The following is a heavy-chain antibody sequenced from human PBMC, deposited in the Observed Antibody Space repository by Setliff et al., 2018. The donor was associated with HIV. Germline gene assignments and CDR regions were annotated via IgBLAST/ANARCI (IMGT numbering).Heavy chain of an antibody. J-gene: IGHJ3*02. V-gene: IGHV5-51*01. CDR1: GYSFSSYW. D-gene: IGHD3-22*01. Sequence: PGESLTISCQGSGYSFSSYWIGWVRQMPGKGLEWMGIIHPGDSDTRYSPSFRGQVIISADKSINTAYLQWNSLKASDTAMYYCARITYYYDSSAYLLYDAFDIWGQGTMVTVSS. CDR3: ARITYYYDSSAYLLYDAFDI. CDR2: IHPGDSDT.